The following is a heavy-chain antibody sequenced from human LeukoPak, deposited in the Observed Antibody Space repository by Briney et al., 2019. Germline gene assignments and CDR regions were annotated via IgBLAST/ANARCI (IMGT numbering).Heavy chain of an antibody. D-gene: IGHD3-10*01. CDR1: GFTFNIYS. J-gene: IGHJ6*02. CDR2: LGPGSNTI. V-gene: IGHV3-48*01. CDR3: ARDYVGGITMVRGVIITNYYYGMDV. Sequence: HSGGSLRLSCAASGFTFNIYSMNWVRQAPGKGLEWVSYLGPGSNTIFYADSVKGRFTISRDDAKSSLFLQMSSLRAEDTAVYYCARDYVGGITMVRGVIITNYYYGMDVWGQGTTVTVSS.